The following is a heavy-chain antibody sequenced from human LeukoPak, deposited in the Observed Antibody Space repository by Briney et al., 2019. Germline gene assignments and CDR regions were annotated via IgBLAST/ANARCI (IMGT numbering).Heavy chain of an antibody. Sequence: SETLSLTCAVSGVSFDDYYWSWVRQTPGKGLEWIGEINHSGYTNDGPSLKSRVTLSIDTSRKQFSLNLRSVTVADAGIYYCTRMTTGHDYWGQGTLVTVSS. V-gene: IGHV4-34*01. CDR2: INHSGYT. CDR1: GVSFDDYY. J-gene: IGHJ4*02. CDR3: TRMTTGHDY. D-gene: IGHD4-17*01.